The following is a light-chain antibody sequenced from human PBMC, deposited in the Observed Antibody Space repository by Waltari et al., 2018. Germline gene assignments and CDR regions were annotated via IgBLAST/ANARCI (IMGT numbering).Light chain of an antibody. J-gene: IGLJ3*02. CDR2: DVN. Sequence: QSALTQPASVSGSPGQSITISCTGTGRDVGRYDFVSWYQQYPGKAPKLMIYDVNKRPSEISTRFSGSKSGNTASLTISGLQAEDEADYYCSSYTTSVTRVFGGGTKLTVL. CDR1: GRDVGRYDF. CDR3: SSYTTSVTRV. V-gene: IGLV2-14*01.